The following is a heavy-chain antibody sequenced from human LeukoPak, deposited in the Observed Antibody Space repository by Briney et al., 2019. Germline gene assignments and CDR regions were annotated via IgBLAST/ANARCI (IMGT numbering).Heavy chain of an antibody. CDR1: GGSFSGYY. J-gene: IGHJ4*02. V-gene: IGHV4-34*01. CDR2: IKHSGST. D-gene: IGHD3-22*01. CDR3: AIKKNYYDSSGYYYVFDY. Sequence: PSETLSLTCAVYGGSFSGYYWSWIRQPPGKGLEWIGEIKHSGSTNYNPSLKSRVTISVDTSKNQFSLKLSSVTAADTAVYYCAIKKNYYDSSGYYYVFDYWGQGTLVTFS.